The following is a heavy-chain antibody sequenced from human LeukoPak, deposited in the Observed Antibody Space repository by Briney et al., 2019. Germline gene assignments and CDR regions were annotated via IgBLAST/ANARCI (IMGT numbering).Heavy chain of an antibody. CDR2: IWYDGSNK. J-gene: IGHJ4*02. D-gene: IGHD2-8*01. V-gene: IGHV3-33*08. CDR1: GFTFSSYS. Sequence: GSLRLSCAASGFTFSSYSMNWVRQAPGKGLEWVAVIWYDGSNKYYADSVKGRFTISRDNSKNTLYLQMNSLRAEDTAVYYCAREADIVLMVYATYVDYWGQGTLVTVSS. CDR3: AREADIVLMVYATYVDY.